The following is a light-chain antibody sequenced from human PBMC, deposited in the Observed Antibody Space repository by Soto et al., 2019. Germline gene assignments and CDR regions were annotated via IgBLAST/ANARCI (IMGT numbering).Light chain of an antibody. V-gene: IGKV3-11*01. CDR1: QSINTS. CDR2: DST. Sequence: VLTPSPATLSLSPGERAPLSCRASQSINTSLAWYQQKTGKPPRLVIFDSTLKANGDPGRFRGNRSGTEFTLTTTRLAPEDCAVYFCQPRNVWPPIPFGQGTDWRI. J-gene: IGKJ5*01. CDR3: QPRNVWPPIP.